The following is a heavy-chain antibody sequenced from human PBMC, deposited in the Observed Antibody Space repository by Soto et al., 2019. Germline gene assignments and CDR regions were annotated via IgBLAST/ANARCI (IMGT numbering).Heavy chain of an antibody. CDR1: GYTFTGYY. CDR3: ARDPAVTTLNYYYYGMDV. CDR2: INPNSGGT. V-gene: IGHV1-2*02. D-gene: IGHD4-17*01. J-gene: IGHJ6*02. Sequence: WASVKVSCKASGYTFTGYYMHWLRQSPGQGLEWMGWINPNSGGTNYAQKFQGRVTMTRDTSISTAYMELSRLRSDDTAVYYCARDPAVTTLNYYYYGMDVWGQGTTVTVSS.